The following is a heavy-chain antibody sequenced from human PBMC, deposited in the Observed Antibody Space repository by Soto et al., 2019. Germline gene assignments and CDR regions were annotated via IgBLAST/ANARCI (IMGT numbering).Heavy chain of an antibody. V-gene: IGHV1-8*01. J-gene: IGHJ6*03. D-gene: IGHD5-18*01. CDR3: ARGRRNRYTIHYYYYYYYMDV. Sequence: QVQLVQSGAEVKKPGASVKVSCKASGYTFTSYDINWVRQATGQGLEWMGWMNPNSGNTGYAQKFQGRVTMTRNTSISTAYMELSSLRSEDTAVYYCARGRRNRYTIHYYYYYYYMDVWGKGTTVTVSS. CDR2: MNPNSGNT. CDR1: GYTFTSYD.